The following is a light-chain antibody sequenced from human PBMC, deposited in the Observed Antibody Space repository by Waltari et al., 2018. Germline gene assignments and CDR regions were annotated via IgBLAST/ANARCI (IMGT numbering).Light chain of an antibody. Sequence: DIVMTQSPDSLAVSLGERATINCKSSQSVLYSSNNKNYLAWYQQKPGQPPKLLIYWASTRESGVPDRFSGSGSGTDFTLTISSLQAEDVAVYYCQQYDDWPATFGQGTKVEI. CDR1: QSVLYSSNNKNY. J-gene: IGKJ1*01. CDR3: QQYDDWPAT. CDR2: WAS. V-gene: IGKV4-1*01.